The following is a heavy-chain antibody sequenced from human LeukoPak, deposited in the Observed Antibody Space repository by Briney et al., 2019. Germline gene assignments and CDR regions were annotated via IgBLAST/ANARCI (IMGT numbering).Heavy chain of an antibody. V-gene: IGHV4-4*02. CDR1: GGSVTSTNW. CDR3: AREGGFYRPLDY. Sequence: PSETLSLTCDVSGGSVTSTNWWTWVRQPPGKGLEWIGEVHLDGRTNYNPSLKSRLIMSVDLPENYLPLKLTSVTAADTAVYYCAREGGFYRPLDYSGQGTLVTVSS. D-gene: IGHD3-3*01. J-gene: IGHJ4*02. CDR2: VHLDGRT.